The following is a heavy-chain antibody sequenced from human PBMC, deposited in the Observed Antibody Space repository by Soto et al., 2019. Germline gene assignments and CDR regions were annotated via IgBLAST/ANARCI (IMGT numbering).Heavy chain of an antibody. CDR2: VYYSGGA. CDR1: GVSIHNSHSF. Sequence: RSLTCAVSGVSIHNSHSFWGWIRQPPGKGLEFIGSVYYSGGANYNPSLKSRVTVSIDTSNNQFSLRVNSVTAADTAVYYCGRVVEGATRHNDFDSWGQGILVTVSS. J-gene: IGHJ5*01. D-gene: IGHD2-15*01. V-gene: IGHV4-39*01. CDR3: GRVVEGATRHNDFDS.